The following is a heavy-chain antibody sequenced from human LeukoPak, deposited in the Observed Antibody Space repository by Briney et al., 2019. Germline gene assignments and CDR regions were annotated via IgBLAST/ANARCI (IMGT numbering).Heavy chain of an antibody. J-gene: IGHJ4*02. Sequence: PSETLSLTCSASGGSISSGSCNWSWIRKPAGRGLEWIGHIYSSGSTKYNSSLKSRVSISIDTSKNQFSLNLSSVTAADTAVYYCARDFEFCSSTSCYRTFDYWGQGTLVTVSS. D-gene: IGHD2-2*01. CDR3: ARDFEFCSSTSCYRTFDY. CDR2: IYSSGST. V-gene: IGHV4-61*09. CDR1: GGSISSGSCN.